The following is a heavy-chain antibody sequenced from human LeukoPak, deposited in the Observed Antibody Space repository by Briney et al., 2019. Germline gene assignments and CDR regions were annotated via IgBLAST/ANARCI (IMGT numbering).Heavy chain of an antibody. D-gene: IGHD4-17*01. V-gene: IGHV4-34*01. CDR1: GGSISSDY. CDR3: ARGKGTVTTAKYDY. J-gene: IGHJ4*02. Sequence: SETLSLTCTVPGGSISSDYWSWIRQPPGKGLEWIGEINHSGSTNYNPSLKSRVTISVDTSKNQFSLKLSSVTAADTAVYYCARGKGTVTTAKYDYWGQGTLVTVSS. CDR2: INHSGST.